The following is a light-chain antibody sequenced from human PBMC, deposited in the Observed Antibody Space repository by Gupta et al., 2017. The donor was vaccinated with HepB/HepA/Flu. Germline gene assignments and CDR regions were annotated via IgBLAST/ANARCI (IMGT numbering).Light chain of an antibody. V-gene: IGLV2-14*03. CDR2: DVT. Sequence: QSALTQPASVSGSPGQSITISCTGTSSDVAGYNYVSWYQQHPGKAPKLLIYDVTKRPPGVASRFSGSKSGNTASLTISGLQAEDEGDYYCSSYSSSSTVIFGGGTELTVL. J-gene: IGLJ2*01. CDR3: SSYSSSSTVI. CDR1: SSDVAGYNY.